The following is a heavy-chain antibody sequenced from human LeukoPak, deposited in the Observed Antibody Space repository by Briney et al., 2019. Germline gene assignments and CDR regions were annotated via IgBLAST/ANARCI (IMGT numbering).Heavy chain of an antibody. CDR2: IWYDGSNK. V-gene: IGHV3-33*06. Sequence: GGSLRLSCAASGFTFSSYGMHWVRQAPGKGLEWVAVIWYDGSNKYYVDSVKGRFTISRDNSDNTLYLQMDSLRAEDTAVYYCAKCGNSGCHLIDYWGQGTLVTVSS. CDR3: AKCGNSGCHLIDY. J-gene: IGHJ4*02. D-gene: IGHD5-12*01. CDR1: GFTFSSYG.